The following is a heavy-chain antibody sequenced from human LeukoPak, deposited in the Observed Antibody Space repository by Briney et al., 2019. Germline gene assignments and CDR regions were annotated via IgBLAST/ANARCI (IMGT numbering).Heavy chain of an antibody. Sequence: GASVKVSCKASGYTFTSYGISWVRQAPGQGLEWMGWISAYNGNTNYAQKLQGRVTMTTDTSTSTAYMELRSLGSDDTAVYYCATDDSGYDQFDYWGQGTLVTVSS. J-gene: IGHJ4*02. V-gene: IGHV1-18*01. CDR2: ISAYNGNT. D-gene: IGHD5-12*01. CDR1: GYTFTSYG. CDR3: ATDDSGYDQFDY.